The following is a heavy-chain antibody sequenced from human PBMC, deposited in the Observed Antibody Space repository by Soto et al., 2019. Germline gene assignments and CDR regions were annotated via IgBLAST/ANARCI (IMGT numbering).Heavy chain of an antibody. Sequence: GGSLRLSCAASGFTFSSYAMSWFRQAPGKGLEWVSAISGSGGSTYYADSVKGRFTISRDNSKNTLYLQMNSLRAEDTAVYYCAKDKVPARMITFGGVIVSDDWGPGPRVTVAS. D-gene: IGHD3-16*02. CDR3: AKDKVPARMITFGGVIVSDD. V-gene: IGHV3-23*01. CDR2: ISGSGGST. CDR1: GFTFSSYA. J-gene: IGHJ4*02.